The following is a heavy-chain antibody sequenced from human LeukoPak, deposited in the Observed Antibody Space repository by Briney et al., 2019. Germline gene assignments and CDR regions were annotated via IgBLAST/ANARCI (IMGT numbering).Heavy chain of an antibody. Sequence: GGSLRLSCAASGFTFSTYWMTWVRQAPGKGLEWVANIKDDGSEKSYEDSVKGRFTISRDNANNALYLQMDTLRVEDTAVYYCAWGLIYFEVWGQGTLVTVSS. J-gene: IGHJ4*02. CDR2: IKDDGSEK. CDR1: GFTFSTYW. CDR3: AWGLIYFEV. V-gene: IGHV3-7*04. D-gene: IGHD3-9*01.